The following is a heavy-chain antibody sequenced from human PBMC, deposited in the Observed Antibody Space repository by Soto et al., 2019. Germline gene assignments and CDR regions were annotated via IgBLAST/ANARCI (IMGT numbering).Heavy chain of an antibody. J-gene: IGHJ6*03. CDR2: ISSGSSTI. V-gene: IGHV3-48*01. Sequence: EVQLVESGGGLVQPGGSLRLSCAASGISFSTYVMNWVRQAPGKGLEWVSYISSGSSTIYYAESVKGRFTISRDNAKKSLFLQMNSLRAEDTAVYYCAVDYYYMDVWGKGTTVTVSS. CDR3: AVDYYYMDV. CDR1: GISFSTYV.